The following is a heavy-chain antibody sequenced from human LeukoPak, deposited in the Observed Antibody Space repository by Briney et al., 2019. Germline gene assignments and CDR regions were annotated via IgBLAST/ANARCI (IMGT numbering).Heavy chain of an antibody. V-gene: IGHV1-69*05. CDR1: GGTFSSYA. CDR3: ARELATMIVVVITQVGWFDP. D-gene: IGHD3-22*01. CDR2: IIPIFGTA. Sequence: SVKVSCKASGGTFSSYAISWVRQAPGQGLEWMGRIIPIFGTANYAQKFQGRVTITTDESTSTAYMELSSLRSEDTAVYYCARELATMIVVVITQVGWFDPWGQGTLVTVSS. J-gene: IGHJ5*02.